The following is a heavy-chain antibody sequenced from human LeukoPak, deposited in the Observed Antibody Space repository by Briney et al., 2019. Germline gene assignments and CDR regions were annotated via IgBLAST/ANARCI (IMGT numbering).Heavy chain of an antibody. Sequence: SETLSLTCAVYGGSFSGYYWSWIRQPPGKGLEWIGEINHSGSTNYNPSLKSRVTISVDTSKNQFSLKLSSVTAADTAVYYCARVNPYGGNRLAYNWFDPWGQGTLVTVSS. J-gene: IGHJ5*02. D-gene: IGHD4-23*01. CDR1: GGSFSGYY. CDR2: INHSGST. CDR3: ARVNPYGGNRLAYNWFDP. V-gene: IGHV4-34*01.